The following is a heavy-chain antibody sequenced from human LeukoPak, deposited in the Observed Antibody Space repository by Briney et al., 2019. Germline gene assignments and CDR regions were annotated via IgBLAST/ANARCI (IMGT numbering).Heavy chain of an antibody. CDR2: SIPLFNTS. J-gene: IGHJ4*02. D-gene: IGHD6-6*01. V-gene: IGHV1-69*13. CDR1: GGTFSNYV. CDR3: ARSGSSSSHY. Sequence: ASVKDSCKASGGTFSNYVITWVRQAPGQGLEWMGGSIPLFNTSNYAQKLQGRVTISADESTTTAYMELTSLTSDDTAVYYCARSGSSSSHYWGQGTLVIVSS.